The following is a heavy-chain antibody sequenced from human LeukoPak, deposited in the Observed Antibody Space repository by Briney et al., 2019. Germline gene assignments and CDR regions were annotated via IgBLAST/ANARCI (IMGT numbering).Heavy chain of an antibody. CDR1: GGSFSGYY. CDR2: INHSGST. D-gene: IGHD2-2*01. CDR3: ARGGAYCSSTSCYRAGGRQQLRYFDY. V-gene: IGHV4-34*01. Sequence: SETLSLTCAVYGGSFSGYYWSWIRQPPGKGLEWIGEINHSGSTNRNPSLKSRVTISVDTSKNQFSLKLSSVTAAGTAVYYCARGGAYCSSTSCYRAGGRQQLRYFDYWGQGTLVTVSS. J-gene: IGHJ4*02.